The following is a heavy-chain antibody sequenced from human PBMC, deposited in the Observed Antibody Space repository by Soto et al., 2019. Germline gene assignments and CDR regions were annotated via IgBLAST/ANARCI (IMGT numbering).Heavy chain of an antibody. CDR3: ARVSWREKYGMDV. Sequence: GGSLRLSCAASGFTFSDSYMSWIRQAPGKGLEWISYITFSGNTVYYADSLKGRFTISRDNAKNSLYLQMNRLRAEDTAVYYCARVSWREKYGMDVWGQGTTVTVSS. CDR2: ITFSGNTV. V-gene: IGHV3-11*01. CDR1: GFTFSDSY. J-gene: IGHJ6*02.